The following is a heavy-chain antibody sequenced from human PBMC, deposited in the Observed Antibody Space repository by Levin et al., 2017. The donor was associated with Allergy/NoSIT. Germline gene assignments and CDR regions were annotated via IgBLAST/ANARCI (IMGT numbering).Heavy chain of an antibody. Sequence: GGSLRLSCAASGFTFSSYGMHWVRQAPGKGLEWVAVISYDGSNKYYADSVKGRFTISRDNSKNTLYLQMNSLRAEDTAVYYCAKDDLPIVLMVYAIHGGLDYWGQGTLVTVSS. CDR1: GFTFSSYG. D-gene: IGHD2-8*01. CDR3: AKDDLPIVLMVYAIHGGLDY. V-gene: IGHV3-30*18. J-gene: IGHJ4*02. CDR2: ISYDGSNK.